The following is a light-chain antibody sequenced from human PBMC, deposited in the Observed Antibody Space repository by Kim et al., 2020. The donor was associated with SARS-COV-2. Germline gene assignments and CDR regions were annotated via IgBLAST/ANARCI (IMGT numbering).Light chain of an antibody. Sequence: EIVLTQSPGTLSLSPGERATLSCRASQSVNSNSLAWYQQKPGQAPRLLVCDGSRRAPGIPDRFSISGSGTDFTLTISRLEPEDFAVYYCQQYDTSPETFGQGTKVDIK. J-gene: IGKJ1*01. CDR3: QQYDTSPET. CDR2: DGS. V-gene: IGKV3-20*01. CDR1: QSVNSNS.